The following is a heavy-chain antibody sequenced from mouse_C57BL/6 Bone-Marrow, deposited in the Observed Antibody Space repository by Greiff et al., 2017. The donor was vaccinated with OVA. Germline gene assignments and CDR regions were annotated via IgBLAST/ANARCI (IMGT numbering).Heavy chain of an antibody. D-gene: IGHD2-3*01. Sequence: VKLVESGPGLVAPSQSLSITCTVSGFSLTSYAISWVRQPPGKGLEWLGVIWTGGGTNYNSALKSRLSISKDNSKSQVVLKMNSLQTDDTARYYCARIYDGYYWFAYWGQGTLVTVSA. CDR1: GFSLTSYA. CDR2: IWTGGGT. CDR3: ARIYDGYYWFAY. J-gene: IGHJ3*01. V-gene: IGHV2-9-1*01.